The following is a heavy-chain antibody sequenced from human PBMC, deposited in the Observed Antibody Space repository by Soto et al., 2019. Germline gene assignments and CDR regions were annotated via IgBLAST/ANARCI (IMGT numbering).Heavy chain of an antibody. V-gene: IGHV1-69*08. J-gene: IGHJ4*02. Sequence: QVQLVQSGAEVKKPGSSVKVSCKASGGTFSSYTISWVRQAPGQGLEWMGRIIPILGIANYAQKFQGRVTITADKSTSTAYMELSSLRSEDTAVYYCARDAGYCSGGSGYTDYWGQGTLVTVSS. CDR1: GGTFSSYT. D-gene: IGHD2-15*01. CDR3: ARDAGYCSGGSGYTDY. CDR2: IIPILGIA.